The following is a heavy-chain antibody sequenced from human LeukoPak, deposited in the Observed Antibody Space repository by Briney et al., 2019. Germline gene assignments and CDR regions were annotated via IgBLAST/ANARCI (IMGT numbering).Heavy chain of an antibody. J-gene: IGHJ6*02. CDR1: GFTFSTYW. Sequence: GGSLTLSCAAAGFTFSTYWMSWVSQSPGKELEWLANIKQDGSEKKCVDCVKGRCTISRDNTKHSLYLQMNSLRAEDTAVYYCARDYLVGQLALLGSWSVLGFGMDVWGQGTTVTVSS. V-gene: IGHV3-7*01. D-gene: IGHD6-6*01. CDR3: ARDYLVGQLALLGSWSVLGFGMDV. CDR2: IKQDGSEK.